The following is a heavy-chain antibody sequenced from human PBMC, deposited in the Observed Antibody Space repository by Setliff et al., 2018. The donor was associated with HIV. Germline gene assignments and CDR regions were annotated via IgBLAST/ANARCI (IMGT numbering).Heavy chain of an antibody. D-gene: IGHD3-10*01. Sequence: KPSETLSLTCAVSGYSVSSSYWWGWIRQPPGKGLEWIGWIGYIYKGGSTYYNPSLKSRVTMSVDTSKNHFSLKLRSVTAVDTAVYYCARSALWFGEADWYFDLWGRGALGTVSS. CDR1: GYSVSSSYW. V-gene: IGHV4-28*01. CDR3: ARSALWFGEADWYFDL. CDR2: IYKGGST. J-gene: IGHJ2*01.